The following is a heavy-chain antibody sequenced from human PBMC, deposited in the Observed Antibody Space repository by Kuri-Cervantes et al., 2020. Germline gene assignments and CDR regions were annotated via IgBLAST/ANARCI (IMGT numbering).Heavy chain of an antibody. CDR1: GFTFSSYG. CDR3: AKGVRGSGYWFDY. J-gene: IGHJ4*02. D-gene: IGHD3-22*01. V-gene: IGHV3-30*18. CDR2: ISYDGSNK. Sequence: YCAASGFTFSSYGMHWVRHAPGKGLEWVAVISYDGSNKYYADSVKGRFNISRNNSKNTLYLQMNSLRAEDTAVYYCAKGVRGSGYWFDYWGQGTLVTVSS.